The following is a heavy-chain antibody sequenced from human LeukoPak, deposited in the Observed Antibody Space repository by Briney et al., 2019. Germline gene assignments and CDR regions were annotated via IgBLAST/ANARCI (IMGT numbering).Heavy chain of an antibody. D-gene: IGHD6-19*01. CDR3: ARPETQYSSGLDGFDI. CDR2: INSDGSRT. J-gene: IGHJ3*02. Sequence: GGSLRLSCAASGFTFSTYWMHWVRQAPGEGLAWVSRINSDGSRTTYADSVKGRFTISRDNAKNTLYLQMNSLRTEDTAVYYCARPETQYSSGLDGFDIWGQGTMVTVSS. CDR1: GFTFSTYW. V-gene: IGHV3-74*01.